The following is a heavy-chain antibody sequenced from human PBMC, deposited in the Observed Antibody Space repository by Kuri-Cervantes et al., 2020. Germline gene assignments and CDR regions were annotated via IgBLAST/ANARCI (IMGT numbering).Heavy chain of an antibody. CDR1: GGSISSTNW. V-gene: IGHV4-4*02. Sequence: SETLSLTCTVSGGSISSTNWWSWVRQPPGKGLEWIGEIYHSGSTNYNPSLKSRVTISVDTSKNQFSLRLSSVTAANTAVYYCATSRRNAFDIWGQGTMVTGSS. CDR3: ATSRRNAFDI. J-gene: IGHJ3*02. CDR2: IYHSGST. D-gene: IGHD2-2*01.